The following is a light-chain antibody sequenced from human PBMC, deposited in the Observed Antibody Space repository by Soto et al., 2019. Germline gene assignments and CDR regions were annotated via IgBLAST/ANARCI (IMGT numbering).Light chain of an antibody. CDR3: QQFHNWPPIP. CDR1: QSVSTN. CDR2: GAS. Sequence: EVGMTQSPTTLSVSPGERATLSGRASQSVSTNLAWYQQKPGQAPRLLIYGASTRATGIPARFSGSGSGTEFTLSISSLQSEDFAVYYCQQFHNWPPIPFGQRTRLAI. V-gene: IGKV3-15*01. J-gene: IGKJ5*01.